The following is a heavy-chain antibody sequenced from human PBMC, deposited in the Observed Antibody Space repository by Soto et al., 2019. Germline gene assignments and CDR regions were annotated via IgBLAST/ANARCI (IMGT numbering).Heavy chain of an antibody. CDR3: ATKSYDISTGRLA. CDR1: GGTFSSYA. V-gene: IGHV1-69*06. J-gene: IGHJ5*02. Sequence: SSVQVSCKASGGTFSSYAISWVRQAPGQGLEWMGGIIPIFGTANYAQKFQGRVTITADKSTGTAYMELSSLRSEDTAVYYCATKSYDISTGRLAWGQGTLATVSS. D-gene: IGHD3-9*01. CDR2: IIPIFGTA.